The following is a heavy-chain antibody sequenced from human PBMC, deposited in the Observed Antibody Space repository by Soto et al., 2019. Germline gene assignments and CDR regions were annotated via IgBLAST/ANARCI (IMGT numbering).Heavy chain of an antibody. CDR3: ARDPGSSFHQVYYYYGMDV. V-gene: IGHV1-69*01. Sequence: QVQLVQSGAEVKKPGSSVKVSCKASGGTFSSYAISWVRQAPGQGLEWMGGIIPIFGTANYAQKFQGRVTITADESTSTAYMELSSLRSEDTAVYYCARDPGSSFHQVYYYYGMDVWGQGTTVTVSS. D-gene: IGHD6-6*01. CDR2: IIPIFGTA. CDR1: GGTFSSYA. J-gene: IGHJ6*02.